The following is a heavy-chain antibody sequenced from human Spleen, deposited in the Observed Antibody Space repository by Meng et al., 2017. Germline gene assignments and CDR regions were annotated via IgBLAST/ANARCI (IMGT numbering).Heavy chain of an antibody. Sequence: VQQRAWAAELVRRSGTLSLTCAVDGGAFSDYYWSWIRQSPGKGLEWVGEISYSGTTSYKPSLKSRVTISIDTSKNQFSLKLTSVTAADTAIYYCARATYGFYPNFDPWGQGTLVTVSS. CDR3: ARATYGFYPNFDP. D-gene: IGHD2-8*01. V-gene: IGHV4-34*01. J-gene: IGHJ5*02. CDR2: ISYSGTT. CDR1: GGAFSDYY.